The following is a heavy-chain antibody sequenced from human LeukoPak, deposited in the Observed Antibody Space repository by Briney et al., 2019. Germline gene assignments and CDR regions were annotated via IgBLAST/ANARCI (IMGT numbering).Heavy chain of an antibody. J-gene: IGHJ4*02. Sequence: SETLSLTCTVSGGSVSSNLYYWSWIRQPPGEGLEWIGYIYYSGGTNYNPSLKSRVTISVDTSKNQFSLKLSSVTAADTAVYYCARGVFDYDFWSGYLGKYYFDYWGQGTLVTVSS. V-gene: IGHV4-61*01. CDR1: GGSVSSNLYY. CDR2: IYYSGGT. D-gene: IGHD3-3*01. CDR3: ARGVFDYDFWSGYLGKYYFDY.